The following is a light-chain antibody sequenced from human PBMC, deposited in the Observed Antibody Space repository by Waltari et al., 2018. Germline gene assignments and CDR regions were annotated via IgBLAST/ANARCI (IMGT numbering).Light chain of an antibody. J-gene: IGLJ3*02. CDR3: ILFYGAAWV. CDR1: TGAVTSSHY. Sequence: QTVVTQEPSLTVSPGGTVTLTCASSTGAVTSSHYPGWFQQKPGQPPRTLIYTTSNKHPGTPARFSGSLLEGKATLTLSGVQPEDEADYYCILFYGAAWVFGGGTRLTVL. CDR2: TTS. V-gene: IGLV7-43*01.